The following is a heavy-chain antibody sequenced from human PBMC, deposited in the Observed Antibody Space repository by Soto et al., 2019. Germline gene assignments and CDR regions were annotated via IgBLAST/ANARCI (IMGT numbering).Heavy chain of an antibody. CDR2: IYHRGST. V-gene: IGHV4-30-2*01. Sequence: SETLSLTCAVSGGSISSGGYSWSWSRQPPGKGLEWIGYIYHRGSTYDNPSLKSRVTISVDRSKNQFSLKLSSVTAAITAVYFCASESPYYYDSSGCSCYGAFDSWGQGTMVTVSS. D-gene: IGHD3-22*01. CDR3: ASESPYYYDSSGCSCYGAFDS. J-gene: IGHJ3*02. CDR1: GGSISSGGYS.